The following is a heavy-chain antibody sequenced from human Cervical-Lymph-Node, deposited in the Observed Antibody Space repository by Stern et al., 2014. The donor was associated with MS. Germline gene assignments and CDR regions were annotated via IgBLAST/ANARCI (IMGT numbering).Heavy chain of an antibody. D-gene: IGHD2-15*01. J-gene: IGHJ3*02. V-gene: IGHV1-18*01. CDR1: GDTFTSYG. CDR3: ARGLLGSENAFDI. Sequence: VKLVESGAEVKKSGASVKVSCKDSGDTFTSYGSSWARQAPGQGLEWLGWISAYNGNTNYAQKLQGRVTMTTDTSTSTAYMELRSLRSDDTAVYYCARGLLGSENAFDIWGQGTMVTVSS. CDR2: ISAYNGNT.